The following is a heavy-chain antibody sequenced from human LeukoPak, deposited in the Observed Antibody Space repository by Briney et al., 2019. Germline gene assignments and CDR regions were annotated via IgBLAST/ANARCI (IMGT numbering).Heavy chain of an antibody. D-gene: IGHD2-8*01. V-gene: IGHV4-30-2*01. J-gene: IGHJ4*02. CDR2: IYHSGST. CDR1: GGSISSGGYY. Sequence: SQTLSLTCTVSGGSISSGGYYWSWIRQPPGKGLEWIGYIYHSGSTYYNPSLKSRVTISVDRSKNQFSLKLSSVTAADTAVYYCARDPLYPDSSYGGQATLATASS. CDR3: ARDPLYPDSSY.